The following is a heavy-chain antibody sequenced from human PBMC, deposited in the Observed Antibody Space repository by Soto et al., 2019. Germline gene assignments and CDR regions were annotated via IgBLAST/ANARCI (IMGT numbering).Heavy chain of an antibody. Sequence: SVKVSCKASGGTFSSYTISWVRQAPGQGLERKGRIIPILGIANYPQKFQGRVTITADKSTSTAYMELSSLRSEDTAVYYCASPYYYDSSGYIQTEYYFDYWGQGTLVTVSS. CDR2: IIPILGIA. J-gene: IGHJ4*02. D-gene: IGHD3-22*01. V-gene: IGHV1-69*02. CDR3: ASPYYYDSSGYIQTEYYFDY. CDR1: GGTFSSYT.